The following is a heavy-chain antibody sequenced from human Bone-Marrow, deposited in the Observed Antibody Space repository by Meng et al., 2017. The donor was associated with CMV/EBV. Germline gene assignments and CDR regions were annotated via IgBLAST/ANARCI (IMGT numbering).Heavy chain of an antibody. Sequence: SETLSLTCTVSGGSISSYYWSWIRQPPGKGLEWIGYIYYTGSANYNPSLKSRVTISVDTSKNQFSLKLSSVTAADTAVYYCARVINGDFWSGYYTGNGMDVWGQGTTVTVSS. CDR1: GGSISSYY. CDR3: ARVINGDFWSGYYTGNGMDV. CDR2: IYYTGSA. V-gene: IGHV4-59*01. J-gene: IGHJ6*02. D-gene: IGHD3-3*01.